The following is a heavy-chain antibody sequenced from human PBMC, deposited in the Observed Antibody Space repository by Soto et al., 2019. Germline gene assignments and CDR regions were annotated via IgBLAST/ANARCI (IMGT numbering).Heavy chain of an antibody. D-gene: IGHD4-17*01. CDR3: ARNGHYGDYVRGNFYYYMDV. CDR2: TRNKANSYTT. CDR1: GFTFSDQY. Sequence: GGSLRLSCAVSGFTFSDQYMDWVRQAPGKGLEWVGRTRNKANSYTTEYAAPVKGRFTISRDDSKNSLYLQMNSLKTEDTAMYYCARNGHYGDYVRGNFYYYMDVWGKGTTVTVSS. V-gene: IGHV3-72*01. J-gene: IGHJ6*03.